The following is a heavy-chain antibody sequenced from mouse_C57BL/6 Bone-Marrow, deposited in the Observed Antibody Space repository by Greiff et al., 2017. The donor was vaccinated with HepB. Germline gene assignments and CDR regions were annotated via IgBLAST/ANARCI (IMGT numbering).Heavy chain of an antibody. V-gene: IGHV1-61*01. J-gene: IGHJ1*03. Sequence: VKLQQPGAELVRPGSSVKLSCKASGYTFTSYWMDWVKQRPGQGLEWIGNIYPSDSETHYNQKFKDKATLTVDKSSSTAYMQLSSLTSEDSAVYYCARRYYDYHWYFDVWGTGTTVTVSS. D-gene: IGHD2-4*01. CDR3: ARRYYDYHWYFDV. CDR1: GYTFTSYW. CDR2: IYPSDSET.